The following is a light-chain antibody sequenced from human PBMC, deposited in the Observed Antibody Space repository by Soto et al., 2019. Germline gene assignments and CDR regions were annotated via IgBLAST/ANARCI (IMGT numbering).Light chain of an antibody. V-gene: IGLV1-47*01. CDR1: SSNIGRNF. J-gene: IGLJ2*01. CDR3: AAWGDSLSGVV. CDR2: RND. Sequence: QSVLTQPPSASGTPGQRVTISCSGSSSNIGRNFVFWYQQLPGTAPKLLIYRNDQRPSGVPDRFSGSKSGTSGSLAISGLRSEDEADYYCAAWGDSLSGVVFGGGTKLTV.